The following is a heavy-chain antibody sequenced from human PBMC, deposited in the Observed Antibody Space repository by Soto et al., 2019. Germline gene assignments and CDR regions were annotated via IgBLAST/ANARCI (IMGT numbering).Heavy chain of an antibody. CDR3: AKDRGHGAAADKYYYYGMDV. CDR1: GVTCISYA. CDR2: ISGSGGST. V-gene: IGHV3-23*01. D-gene: IGHD6-13*01. J-gene: IGHJ6*02. Sequence: GGSLRLSCAASGVTCISYAMSWVRQAPGKGLEWVSAISGSGGSTYYADSVKGRFTISRDNSKNTLYLQMNSLRAEDTAVYYCAKDRGHGAAADKYYYYGMDVWGQGTTVTVSS.